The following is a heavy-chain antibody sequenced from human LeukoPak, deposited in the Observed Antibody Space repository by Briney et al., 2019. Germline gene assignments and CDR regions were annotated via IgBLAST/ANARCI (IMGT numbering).Heavy chain of an antibody. CDR1: GDSISSYY. CDR2: IYYSGGT. D-gene: IGHD5/OR15-5a*01. V-gene: IGHV4-59*08. Sequence: SETLSLTCTVSGDSISSYYWSWIRQPPGKGLEWIGYIYYSGGTDYNPSLKSRVTISVDTSKNQFSLNLSFVTAADTAVYYCARGRVSSDPWGQGTLVTVSS. CDR3: ARGRVSSDP. J-gene: IGHJ5*02.